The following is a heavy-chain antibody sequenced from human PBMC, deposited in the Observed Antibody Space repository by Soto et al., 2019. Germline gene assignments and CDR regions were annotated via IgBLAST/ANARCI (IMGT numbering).Heavy chain of an antibody. Sequence: QVQLVESGGGVVQPGRSLRLSCSASGFIFGTYGMDWVRQAPGKGLEWVALISYDGNKEFYADSVKGRFTISRDNSRYTLYLHMNSLKPEDTAMYYCAKETATSVDYYYFYGLDVWGPGTTVSVSS. V-gene: IGHV3-30*18. CDR3: AKETATSVDYYYFYGLDV. J-gene: IGHJ6*02. CDR1: GFIFGTYG. CDR2: ISYDGNKE. D-gene: IGHD1-1*01.